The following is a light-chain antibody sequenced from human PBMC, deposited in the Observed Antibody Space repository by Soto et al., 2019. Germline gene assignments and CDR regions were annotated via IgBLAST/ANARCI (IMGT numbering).Light chain of an antibody. CDR1: SSNIGSNT. V-gene: IGLV1-44*01. Sequence: VLTQPPSASGAPGQRVTISCSGSSSNIGSNTVNWFQQLPGTAPKLLIYSNNQRPSGVPDRFSGSKSGTSASLAISGLQSEDEADYYCAAWDASLNGPVFGTGTMVTVL. J-gene: IGLJ1*01. CDR2: SNN. CDR3: AAWDASLNGPV.